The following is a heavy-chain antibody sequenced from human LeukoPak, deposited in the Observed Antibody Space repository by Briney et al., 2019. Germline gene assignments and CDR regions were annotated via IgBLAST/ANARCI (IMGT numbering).Heavy chain of an antibody. CDR1: GGSFSGYS. Sequence: PSETLSLTCAFYGGSFSGYSLTWIRQPPGKGLEWIGEINHSGINHFNPSLKSRVTISADTSKKQVFLNLSAVTAADTAVYYCARGSGWYNSYYFDYWGQGTLVTVSS. D-gene: IGHD6-19*01. V-gene: IGHV4-34*01. J-gene: IGHJ4*02. CDR3: ARGSGWYNSYYFDY. CDR2: INHSGIN.